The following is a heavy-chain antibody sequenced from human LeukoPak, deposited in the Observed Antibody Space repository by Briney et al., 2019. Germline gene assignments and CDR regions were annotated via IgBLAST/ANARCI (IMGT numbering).Heavy chain of an antibody. CDR2: ISNNGGST. V-gene: IGHV3-64*01. CDR3: ARDYDSNPDY. Sequence: PGGSLRLSCAASGFTFSNYAVHWVRQAPGKGLEYVSAISNNGGSTYYANSVKGRFTISRDNSKNTLYLQMGSLRAEDMAVYYCARDYDSNPDYWGQGTLVTVSS. D-gene: IGHD4-11*01. CDR1: GFTFSNYA. J-gene: IGHJ4*02.